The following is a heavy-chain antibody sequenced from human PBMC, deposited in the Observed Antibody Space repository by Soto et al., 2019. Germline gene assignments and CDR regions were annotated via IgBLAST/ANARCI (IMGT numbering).Heavy chain of an antibody. CDR3: ASRRPEGYYGMDV. CDR2: IIPIFGTA. Sequence: SVKVSCKASGGTFSSYAISWVRQAPGQGLEWMGGIIPIFGTANYAQKFQGRVTITADESTSTAYMELSSLRPEDTAVYYCASRRPEGYYGMDVWGQGTTVTVSS. J-gene: IGHJ6*02. V-gene: IGHV1-69*13. CDR1: GGTFSSYA.